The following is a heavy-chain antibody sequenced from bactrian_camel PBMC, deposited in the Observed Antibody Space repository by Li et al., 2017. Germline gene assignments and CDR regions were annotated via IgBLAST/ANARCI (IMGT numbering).Heavy chain of an antibody. D-gene: IGHD2*01. CDR1: GYTYSSHC. CDR3: ATELNSGGYYYTGEFSH. CDR2: IYTSIVST. J-gene: IGHJ4*01. Sequence: HVQLVESGGGSVQAGGSLRLSCAASGYTYSSHCMAWFRQAPGKEREGVAAIYTSIVSTYYAGSVKGRFTISRDNAKNTVYLQMNSLKSEDTALYYCATELNSGGYYYTGEFSHWGQGTQVTVS. V-gene: IGHV3S1*01.